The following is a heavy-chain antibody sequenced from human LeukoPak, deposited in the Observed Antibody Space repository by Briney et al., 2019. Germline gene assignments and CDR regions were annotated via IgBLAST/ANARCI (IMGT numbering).Heavy chain of an antibody. CDR2: IKQDGSEK. V-gene: IGHV3-7*01. Sequence: GGSLRLSCAASGFTFSSYLMSWVRQAPGKGLEWVANIKQDGSEKYYVDSVKGRFTISRDNAKNSLYLQMNSLRAEDTAVYYCARDRDGYRAWGQGTLVTVSS. CDR1: GFTFSSYL. D-gene: IGHD5-24*01. J-gene: IGHJ5*02. CDR3: ARDRDGYRA.